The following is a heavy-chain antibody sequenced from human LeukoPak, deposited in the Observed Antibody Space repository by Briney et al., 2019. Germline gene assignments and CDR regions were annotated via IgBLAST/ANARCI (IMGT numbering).Heavy chain of an antibody. D-gene: IGHD6-19*01. J-gene: IGHJ4*02. CDR3: ATYSSGWYGFDY. CDR2: INHSGST. V-gene: IGHV4-34*01. CDR1: GGSFSGYY. Sequence: SETLSLTCAVYGGSFSGYYWSWIRQPPGKGLEWIGEINHSGSTNYNPSLKSRVTISVDTSKNQFSLKLSSVTAADTAVYYCATYSSGWYGFDYWGQGTMVTVSS.